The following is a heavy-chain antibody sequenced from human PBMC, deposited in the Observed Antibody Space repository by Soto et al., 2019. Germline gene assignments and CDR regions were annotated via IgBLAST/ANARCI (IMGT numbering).Heavy chain of an antibody. J-gene: IGHJ5*02. Sequence: SETLSLTGTVSVGSISSYDWSWIRQPAVKGLEWSGRIYTSASTNYNLSLKSRVTMSVDTSKNQFSLKLSSVTPADTAVYYCARVLAVAGYNWFDTWGQGTLVAASS. CDR1: VGSISSYD. CDR2: IYTSAST. V-gene: IGHV4-4*07. D-gene: IGHD6-19*01. CDR3: ARVLAVAGYNWFDT.